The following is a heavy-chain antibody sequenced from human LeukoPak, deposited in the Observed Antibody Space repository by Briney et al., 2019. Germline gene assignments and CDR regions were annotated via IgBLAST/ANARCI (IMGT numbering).Heavy chain of an antibody. J-gene: IGHJ3*02. CDR2: IYTSGST. CDR3: AKDKEWELRDAFDI. D-gene: IGHD1-26*01. CDR1: GDSISSYY. V-gene: IGHV4-4*07. Sequence: SETLSLTCTVSGDSISSYYWSWIRQPAGKGLEWIGRIYTSGSTNYNPSLKSRVTMSVDTSKNQFSLKLSSVTAADTAVYYCAKDKEWELRDAFDIWGQGTMVTVSS.